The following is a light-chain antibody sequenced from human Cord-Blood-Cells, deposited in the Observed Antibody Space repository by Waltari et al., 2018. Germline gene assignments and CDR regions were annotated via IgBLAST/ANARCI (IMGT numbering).Light chain of an antibody. Sequence: SYGLTQPPSVSVAPGKTARITCGGNNIGSKSVHWYQQKPGKATVLVIYYDSDRPSGIPERFSGSNSGNTATLTISRVEAGDEADYYCQVWDSSSDHYVFGTGPKVTVL. V-gene: IGLV3-21*04. CDR1: NIGSKS. J-gene: IGLJ1*01. CDR3: QVWDSSSDHYV. CDR2: YDS.